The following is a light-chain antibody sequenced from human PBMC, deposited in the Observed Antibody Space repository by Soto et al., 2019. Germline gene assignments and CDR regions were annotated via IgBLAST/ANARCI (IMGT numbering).Light chain of an antibody. CDR2: GAS. CDR3: QLYGSSPL. Sequence: EIVLTQSPGTLSLSPGERATLSCRASQSVSSSYLAWYQQKPGQAPRILIYGASTRATGIPDRFSGSGSGTDFTLTISGLDPEDFAVYYCQLYGSSPLFGPGTKVDIK. J-gene: IGKJ3*01. CDR1: QSVSSSY. V-gene: IGKV3-20*01.